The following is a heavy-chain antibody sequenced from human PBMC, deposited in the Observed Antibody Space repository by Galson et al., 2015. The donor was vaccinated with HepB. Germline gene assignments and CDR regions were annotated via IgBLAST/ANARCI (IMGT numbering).Heavy chain of an antibody. CDR2: ISSSSSTI. D-gene: IGHD6-13*01. CDR1: GFTFSSYE. CDR3: ARWADSSSWYFDY. Sequence: SLRLSCAASGFTFSSYEMNWVRQAPGKGLEWISYISSSSSTIYYADSVKGRFTISRDNAKNSLYLQMNSLRAEDTAVHYCARWADSSSWYFDYWGQGTLVTVSS. V-gene: IGHV3-48*03. J-gene: IGHJ4*02.